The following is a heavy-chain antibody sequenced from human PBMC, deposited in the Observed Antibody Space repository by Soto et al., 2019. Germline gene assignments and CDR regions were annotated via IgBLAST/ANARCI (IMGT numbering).Heavy chain of an antibody. D-gene: IGHD5-12*01. CDR3: AHSQRGPRDF. J-gene: IGHJ4*02. CDR1: GFSLSTTGVA. Sequence: QITLKESGPTLVRPTQTLTLTCTFSGFSLSTTGVAVAWIRQPPGEALEWLALIYWDDDKRYNSSLKSRLTITTDTSRAQVVLAMTTMDPMDTAKYFCAHSQRGPRDFWGPGILVTVSS. CDR2: IYWDDDK. V-gene: IGHV2-5*02.